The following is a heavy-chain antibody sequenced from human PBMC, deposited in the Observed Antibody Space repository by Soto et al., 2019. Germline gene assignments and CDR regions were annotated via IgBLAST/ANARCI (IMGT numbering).Heavy chain of an antibody. CDR1: GYTFTSYG. V-gene: IGHV1-18*04. CDR3: ERDNITATKSYNWFDT. CDR2: ISAYNANT. J-gene: IGHJ5*02. Sequence: GASVKVSCKASGYTFTSYGISWVRQAPGQGLEWMGWISAYNANTNYAQKLQGRVTMTTDTSTSTAYMELRSLRSDETAVYYCERDNITATKSYNWFDTCGQGPLVTVSS. D-gene: IGHD1-20*01.